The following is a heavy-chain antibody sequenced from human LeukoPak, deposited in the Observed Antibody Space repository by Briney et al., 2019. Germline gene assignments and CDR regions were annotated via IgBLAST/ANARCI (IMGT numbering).Heavy chain of an antibody. CDR2: ISGSDGHT. V-gene: IGHV3-23*01. J-gene: IGHJ4*02. CDR3: AKVPWVGTIT. D-gene: IGHD1-26*01. Sequence: GGSLRLSCAASGFTLSDYAMNWVRQAPGEGLEWLSAISGSDGHTFYANSVKGRFTLSRDNSKNTLYLQMNNLRADDTAIYYCAKVPWVGTITWGQGTLVIVSS. CDR1: GFTLSDYA.